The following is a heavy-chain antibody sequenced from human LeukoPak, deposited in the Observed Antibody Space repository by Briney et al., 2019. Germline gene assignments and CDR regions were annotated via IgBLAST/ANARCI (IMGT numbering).Heavy chain of an antibody. V-gene: IGHV3-21*01. CDR1: GFTFSSYS. CDR3: ARGPTYYYDSSGYYHV. CDR2: ISSSSSYI. D-gene: IGHD3-22*01. Sequence: PGGSLRLSCAASGFTFSSYSMSWVRQAPGKGLEWVSSISSSSSYIYYADSVKGRFTISRDNAKNSLYLQMNSLRAEDTAVYYCARGPTYYYDSSGYYHVWGQGTLVTVSS. J-gene: IGHJ4*02.